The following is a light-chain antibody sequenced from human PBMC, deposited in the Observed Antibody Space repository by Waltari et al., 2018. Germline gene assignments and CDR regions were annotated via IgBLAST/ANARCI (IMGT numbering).Light chain of an antibody. CDR3: QQYYSTPPT. J-gene: IGKJ5*01. V-gene: IGKV4-1*01. Sequence: DIVMTQSPDSLAVSLGERATINCKSGQTLLYSSNNKNYLAWYQQKPGQPPKLLIYWASARESGVPDRFSGSGSGTDFTLTISSLQAEDVAVYYCQQYYSTPPTFGQGTRLEIK. CDR2: WAS. CDR1: QTLLYSSNNKNY.